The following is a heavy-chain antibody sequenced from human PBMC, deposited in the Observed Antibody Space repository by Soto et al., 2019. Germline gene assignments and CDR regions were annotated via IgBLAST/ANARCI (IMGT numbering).Heavy chain of an antibody. J-gene: IGHJ5*02. D-gene: IGHD3-16*01. CDR2: ASQGGTESYVTGGETT. Sequence: QVQLQESGPGLLGPSETLSLTCTVSGVSLDNFFWSWIRQTPGKGLERIGYASQGGTESYVTGGETTGYHPSLDRWAPISLDLPMNQSSLPLTSVTAADTAVYYCARDRGGITVSGKPLGEWFDPWGQGALVTVSS. CDR1: GVSLDNFF. V-gene: IGHV4-59*01. CDR3: ARDRGGITVSGKPLGEWFDP.